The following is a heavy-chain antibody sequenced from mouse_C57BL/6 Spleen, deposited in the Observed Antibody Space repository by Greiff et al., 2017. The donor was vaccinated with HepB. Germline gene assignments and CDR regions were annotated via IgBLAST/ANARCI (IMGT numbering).Heavy chain of an antibody. CDR3: TREGAYGSSPAWFAY. Sequence: VQVVESGAELVRPGASVTLSCKASGYTFTDYEMHWVKQTPVHGLEWIGAIDPETGGTAYNQKFKGKAILTADKSSSTAYMELRSLTSEDSAVYYCTREGAYGSSPAWFAYWGQGTLVTVSA. V-gene: IGHV1-15*01. CDR2: IDPETGGT. CDR1: GYTFTDYE. J-gene: IGHJ3*01. D-gene: IGHD1-1*01.